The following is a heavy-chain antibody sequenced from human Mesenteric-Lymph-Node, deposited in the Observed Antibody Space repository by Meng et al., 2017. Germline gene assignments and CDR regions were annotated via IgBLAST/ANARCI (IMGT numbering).Heavy chain of an antibody. CDR3: ARRVVVMVVGIASWFDP. J-gene: IGHJ5*02. CDR1: GFTFSSYA. V-gene: IGHV3-48*03. Sequence: GESLKISCAASGFTFSSYAMHWVRQAPGKGLEWVSYISSSGSTIYYADSVKGRFTISRDSAKNSLYLQMNSLRAEDTAVYYCARRVVVMVVGIASWFDPWGQGTLVTVSS. CDR2: ISSSGSTI. D-gene: IGHD2-15*01.